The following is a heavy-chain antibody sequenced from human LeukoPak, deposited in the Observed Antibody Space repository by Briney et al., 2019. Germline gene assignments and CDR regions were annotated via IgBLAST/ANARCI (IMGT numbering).Heavy chain of an antibody. CDR3: AKAQRVEAINSDFDY. J-gene: IGHJ4*02. CDR1: GFTFTNYA. Sequence: GRSLRLSCAASGFTFTNYAMSWVSQAPGKGLEWVSTVGASGAHTYYADSVKGRFTISRDNSKNTLYLQMNSLRAEGTARYYCAKAQRVEAINSDFDYWGQGTLVTVSS. CDR2: VGASGAHT. D-gene: IGHD1-26*01. V-gene: IGHV3-23*01.